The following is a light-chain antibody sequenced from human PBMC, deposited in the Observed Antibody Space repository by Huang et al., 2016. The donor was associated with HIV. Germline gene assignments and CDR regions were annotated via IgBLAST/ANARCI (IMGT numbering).Light chain of an antibody. CDR3: KQALQTPLT. Sequence: DIVMTQSPLSLSVTPGEPASISCRSSQSLLHRNGNNYLDCYLQKPGQSPQLMIYVASSRASGIPDRLNGSGSGTDFTLKISRVEAEDVGVYYCKQALQTPLTFGGGTKVEVK. J-gene: IGKJ4*01. CDR1: QSLLHRNGNNY. V-gene: IGKV2-28*01. CDR2: VAS.